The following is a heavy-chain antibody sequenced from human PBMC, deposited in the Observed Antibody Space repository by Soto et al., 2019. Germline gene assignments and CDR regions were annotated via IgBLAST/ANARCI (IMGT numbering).Heavy chain of an antibody. J-gene: IGHJ4*02. Sequence: PGGSLRLSCAASGFTVSSNYMSWVRQAPGKGLEWVSVIYSGRSTYYADSVKGRFTISRDNSKNTLYLQMNSLRAEDTVVYYCARAAYYYDSSGYPHLDYWGQGTLVTVSS. CDR2: IYSGRST. CDR3: ARAAYYYDSSGYPHLDY. D-gene: IGHD3-22*01. CDR1: GFTVSSNY. V-gene: IGHV3-53*01.